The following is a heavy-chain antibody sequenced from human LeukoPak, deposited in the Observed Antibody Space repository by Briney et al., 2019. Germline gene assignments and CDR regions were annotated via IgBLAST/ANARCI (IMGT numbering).Heavy chain of an antibody. J-gene: IGHJ4*02. CDR1: GFIFSSHA. CDR3: AKLILGARSLFDF. D-gene: IGHD1-26*01. CDR2: ISGSGDST. V-gene: IGHV3-23*01. Sequence: GGSLRLSCVASGFIFSSHAMSWVRQAPGKGLEWVSTISGSGDSTFYAHSVKGRFTISRDNSKNTLYLQMSSLRADDTAMYYCAKLILGARSLFDFRGQGILVTVSS.